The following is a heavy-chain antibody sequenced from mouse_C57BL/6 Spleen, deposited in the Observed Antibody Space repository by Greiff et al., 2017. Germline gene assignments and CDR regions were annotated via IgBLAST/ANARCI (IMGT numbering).Heavy chain of an antibody. D-gene: IGHD1-1*01. CDR3: TRDLLITTVVDSDY. CDR2: IDPETGGT. J-gene: IGHJ2*01. Sequence: VQLQQSGAELVRPGASVTLSCKASGYTFTDYEMHWVKQTPVHGLEWIGAIDPETGGTAYNQKFKGKAILTADKSSSTAYMELRSLTSEDSAVYYCTRDLLITTVVDSDYWGQGTTLTVSS. V-gene: IGHV1-15*01. CDR1: GYTFTDYE.